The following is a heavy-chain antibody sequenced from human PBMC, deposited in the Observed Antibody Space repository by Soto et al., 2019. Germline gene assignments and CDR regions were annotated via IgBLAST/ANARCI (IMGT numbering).Heavy chain of an antibody. Sequence: SETLSLTCTVSGGSISSYYWSWIRQPPGKGLEWIGYIYYSGSTNYNPSLKSRVIISVDTSKNQFSLKLSSVTAADTAVYYCARHGTMYYDFWSGYCPSYFDYWGRGSLVTVSS. CDR3: ARHGTMYYDFWSGYCPSYFDY. CDR2: IYYSGST. J-gene: IGHJ4*02. CDR1: GGSISSYY. D-gene: IGHD3-3*01. V-gene: IGHV4-59*08.